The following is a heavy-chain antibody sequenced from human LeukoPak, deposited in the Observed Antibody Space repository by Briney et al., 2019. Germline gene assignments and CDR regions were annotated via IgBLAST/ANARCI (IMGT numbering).Heavy chain of an antibody. CDR1: GFTFSSYA. Sequence: GRSLRLSYAASGFTFSSYAMHWVSQAPGKGLEWVAVISYDGSNKYYADSVKGRFTISRDNSKNTLYLQMNSLRAEDTAVYYCARYTTLVLYWGQGTLVTVSS. D-gene: IGHD1-1*01. CDR2: ISYDGSNK. V-gene: IGHV3-30-3*01. J-gene: IGHJ4*02. CDR3: ARYTTLVLY.